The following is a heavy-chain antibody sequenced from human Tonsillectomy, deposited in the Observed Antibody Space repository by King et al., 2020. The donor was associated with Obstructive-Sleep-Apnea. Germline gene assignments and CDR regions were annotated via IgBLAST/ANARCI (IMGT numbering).Heavy chain of an antibody. V-gene: IGHV3-23*04. CDR2: ISGSGGST. CDR1: GFTFSSYA. J-gene: IGHJ4*02. D-gene: IGHD3-3*01. Sequence: VQLVESGGGLVQPGGSLRLSCAASGFTFSSYAMSWVRQAPGKGLEWVSAISGSGGSTYYADSVKGRFTISRDNSKNTLYLQVNSLRAEDTAVYYCAKDNPTNELITIFGVVLRGLDYWGQGTLVTVSS. CDR3: AKDNPTNELITIFGVVLRGLDY.